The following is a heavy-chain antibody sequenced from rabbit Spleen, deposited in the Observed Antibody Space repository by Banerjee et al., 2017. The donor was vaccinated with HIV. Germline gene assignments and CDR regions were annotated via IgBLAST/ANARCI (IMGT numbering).Heavy chain of an antibody. CDR1: GFSFSSSDY. CDR2: IDSGSSGDT. D-gene: IGHD4-1*01. V-gene: IGHV1S40*01. Sequence: QSLEESGGDLVKPGASLTLTCTASGFSFSSSDYMCWVRQAPGKGLEWIACIDSGSSGDTYYANWAKGRFTISKTSSTTVTLQMTSLTAADTATYFCARETSSGWGIVSFYFSLWGQGTLVTVS. J-gene: IGHJ4*01. CDR3: ARETSSGWGIVSFYFSL.